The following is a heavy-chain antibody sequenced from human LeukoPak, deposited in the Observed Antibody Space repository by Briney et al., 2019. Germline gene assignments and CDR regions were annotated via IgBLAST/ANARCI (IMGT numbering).Heavy chain of an antibody. CDR3: ARYSTTRHYFDY. CDR2: IYYSGNT. V-gene: IGHV4-59*01. D-gene: IGHD1-14*01. J-gene: IGHJ4*02. Sequence: SSETLSLTCTVSNGSIISYYWSWIRQPPGKGLEWIGYIYYSGNTNYNPSLKSRVTISVDTSKNQFSLKLSSVTAADTAVYYCARYSTTRHYFDYWGQGTLVTVSS. CDR1: NGSIISYY.